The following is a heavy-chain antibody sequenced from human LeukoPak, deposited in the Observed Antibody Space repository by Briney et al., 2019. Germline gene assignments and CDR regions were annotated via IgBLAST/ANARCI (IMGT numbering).Heavy chain of an antibody. J-gene: IGHJ6*03. CDR1: GGSISSYY. CDR3: ASASYYYYYMDV. CDR2: IYYSGST. Sequence: TSSETLSLTCTVSGGSISSYYWSWIRQPPGKGLEWIGYIYYSGSTNYNPSLKSRVTISVDTSKNQFSLKLSSVTAADTAVYYCASASYYYYYMDVWGKGTTVTISS. V-gene: IGHV4-59*01.